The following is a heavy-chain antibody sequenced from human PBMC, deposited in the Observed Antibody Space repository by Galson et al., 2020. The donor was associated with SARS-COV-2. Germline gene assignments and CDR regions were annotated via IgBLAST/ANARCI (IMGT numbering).Heavy chain of an antibody. D-gene: IGHD3-22*01. CDR3: ARGRSSGWLNF. Sequence: SETLSLTCTISGGSISSYYWSWIRQPPGKGLEWIGYISYTGSTTYNASLESRVTISVDTPKNQFSLRLHSVTPADTAVYYCARGRSSGWLNFWGQGTLVSVSS. CDR1: GGSISSYY. V-gene: IGHV4-59*13. J-gene: IGHJ4*02. CDR2: ISYTGST.